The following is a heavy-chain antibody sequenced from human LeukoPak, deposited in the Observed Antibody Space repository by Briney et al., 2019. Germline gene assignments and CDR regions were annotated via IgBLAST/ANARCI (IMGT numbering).Heavy chain of an antibody. D-gene: IGHD1-26*01. CDR2: ISAYNGNT. Sequence: ASVKVSCKATGYIFSNYGISWVRQAPGHGLEWMGWISAYNGNTNYAQKLQGRVTMTTDTSTSTAYMELRSLRSDDTAVYYCARAEGGTPYEAYWGQGTLVTVSS. CDR3: ARAEGGTPYEAY. V-gene: IGHV1-18*01. J-gene: IGHJ4*02. CDR1: GYIFSNYG.